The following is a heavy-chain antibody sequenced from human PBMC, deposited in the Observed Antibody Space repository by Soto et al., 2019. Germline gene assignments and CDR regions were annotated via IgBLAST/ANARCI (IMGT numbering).Heavy chain of an antibody. V-gene: IGHV3-48*02. J-gene: IGHJ5*02. CDR3: ARESRFLEWLSLNWFDP. CDR1: GFTFSSYS. CDR2: ISSSSSTI. Sequence: EVQLVESGGGLVQPGGSLRLSCAASGFTFSSYSMNWVRQAPGKGLEWVSYISSSSSTICYADSVKGRFTISRDNAKNSLYLQMNSLRDEDTAVYYCARESRFLEWLSLNWFDPWGQGTLVTVSS. D-gene: IGHD3-3*01.